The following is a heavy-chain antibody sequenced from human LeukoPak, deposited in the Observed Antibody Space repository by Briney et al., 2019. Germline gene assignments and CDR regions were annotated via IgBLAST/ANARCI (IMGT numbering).Heavy chain of an antibody. Sequence: SVKVSCKASGGTFSSCAISWVRQAPGQGLEWMGGIIPIFGTANYAQKFQGRVTITTDESTSTAYMELSSLRSEDTAVYYCARDLGSEAAADNVGVAFDIWGQGTMVTVSS. CDR1: GGTFSSCA. J-gene: IGHJ3*02. D-gene: IGHD6-13*01. CDR3: ARDLGSEAAADNVGVAFDI. V-gene: IGHV1-69*05. CDR2: IIPIFGTA.